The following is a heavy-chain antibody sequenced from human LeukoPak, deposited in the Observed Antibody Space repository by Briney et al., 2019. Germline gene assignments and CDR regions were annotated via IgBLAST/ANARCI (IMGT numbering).Heavy chain of an antibody. J-gene: IGHJ3*02. CDR1: GYSFTSYW. V-gene: IGHV5-51*01. CDR2: IYPGDSDT. D-gene: IGHD5-18*01. Sequence: GESLKISCKGSGYSFTSYWIGWVRQMPGKGLEWMGIIYPGDSDTRYSPSFQGQVTISADKSISTAYLQWSSLKASDTAMYYCARKTEDTAMVTDALDIWGQGTMVTVSS. CDR3: ARKTEDTAMVTDALDI.